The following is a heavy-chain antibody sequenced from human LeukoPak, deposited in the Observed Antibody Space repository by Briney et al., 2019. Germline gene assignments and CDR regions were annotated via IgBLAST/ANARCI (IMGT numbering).Heavy chain of an antibody. Sequence: GGSLRLSCAASGFTFSNAWMSWVRQAPGKGLEWVSVIYSGGSTYYADSVKGRFTISRDNSKNTLYLQMNSLRAEDTAVYYCAAATRGDSSGYLFDYWGQGTLVTVSS. CDR2: IYSGGST. CDR3: AAATRGDSSGYLFDY. V-gene: IGHV3-53*01. CDR1: GFTFSNAW. J-gene: IGHJ4*02. D-gene: IGHD3-22*01.